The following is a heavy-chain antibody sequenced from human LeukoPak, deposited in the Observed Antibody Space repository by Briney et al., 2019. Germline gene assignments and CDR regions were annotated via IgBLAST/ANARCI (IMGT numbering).Heavy chain of an antibody. D-gene: IGHD3-22*01. Sequence: SETLSLTCIVSGGSISSGDYYWSWIRQPPGKGLEWIGYIYYSGSTNYNPSLKSRVTISVDTSKNQFSLKLSSVTAADTAVYYCASPTYYYDSSGYYHGGAFDIWGQGTMVTVSS. CDR1: GGSISSGDYY. J-gene: IGHJ3*02. CDR3: ASPTYYYDSSGYYHGGAFDI. V-gene: IGHV4-30-4*08. CDR2: IYYSGST.